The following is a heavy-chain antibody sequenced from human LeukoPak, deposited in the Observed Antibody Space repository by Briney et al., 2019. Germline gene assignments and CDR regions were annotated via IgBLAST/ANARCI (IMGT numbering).Heavy chain of an antibody. D-gene: IGHD6-19*01. CDR1: GFTFSRYE. Sequence: GGSLRLSCAASGFTFSRYEMNWVRQAPGKGLEWVSYISSSGTTLYYPDSVKGRFTVSRENAKNSLYLQMNSLRAEDTAVYYCARDSSDSSGWYEGWFDPWGQGTLVTVSS. CDR3: ARDSSDSSGWYEGWFDP. CDR2: ISSSGTTL. J-gene: IGHJ5*02. V-gene: IGHV3-48*03.